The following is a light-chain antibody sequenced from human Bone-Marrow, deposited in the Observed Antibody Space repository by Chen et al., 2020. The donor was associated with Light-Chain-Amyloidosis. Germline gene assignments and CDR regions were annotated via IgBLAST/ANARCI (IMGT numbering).Light chain of an antibody. CDR2: SND. CDR1: TSNIGSST. J-gene: IGLJ2*01. Sequence: QSVLTQPPSASGTPGHRVTISCFGSTSNIGSSTVSWYQQLPGTAPKLLIYSNDQRPSAVPDRFSGFKSGTSASLAISGLQSEDEADYYCAAWDDNLYGVFGGGTKLTVL. CDR3: AAWDDNLYGV. V-gene: IGLV1-44*01.